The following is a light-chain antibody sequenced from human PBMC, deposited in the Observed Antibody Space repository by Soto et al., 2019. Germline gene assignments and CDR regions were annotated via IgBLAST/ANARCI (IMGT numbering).Light chain of an antibody. CDR1: QTISNY. J-gene: IGKJ5*01. CDR3: QQTYSTPIT. Sequence: IPMTQSPSSLSASVGDRVTITCRASQTISNYLNWYQQKPGKAPYLLIYAASSLQSGVPSRFSGSSSGTDFTLTITSLQPEDFATYYCQQTYSTPITFGQGTRLEIK. CDR2: AAS. V-gene: IGKV1-39*01.